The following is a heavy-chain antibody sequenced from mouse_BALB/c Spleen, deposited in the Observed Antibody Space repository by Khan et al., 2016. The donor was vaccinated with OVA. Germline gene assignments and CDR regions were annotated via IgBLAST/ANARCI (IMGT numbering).Heavy chain of an antibody. V-gene: IGHV1-62-2*01. CDR2: FYPGTGTI. J-gene: IGHJ4*01. CDR1: GYTFTDYI. CDR3: AIQSYGGYYNYAMDY. Sequence: QVQLQQSGAELVKPGASVKLSCKASGYTFTDYIIHWVKQRSGQGLEWIGWFYPGTGTIKFNEKFKDKATLTADKSSSTVYMELSRLTSEDSAVYFYAIQSYGGYYNYAMDYWGQGTSVTVSS. D-gene: IGHD2-3*01.